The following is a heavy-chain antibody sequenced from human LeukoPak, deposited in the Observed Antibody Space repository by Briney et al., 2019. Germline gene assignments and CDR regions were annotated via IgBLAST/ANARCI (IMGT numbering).Heavy chain of an antibody. CDR1: VGTFINYA. CDR2: IIPIFGTA. Sequence: SVTVSCKASVGTFINYAINWVRQAPGNGREWMGGIIPIFGTANYAQNFQGRVTLTRDTSTSTVYMELGSLRSEDTAIYYCARIRDGYNDAYDLWGQGTVVTVPS. J-gene: IGHJ3*01. D-gene: IGHD5-24*01. V-gene: IGHV1-69*05. CDR3: ARIRDGYNDAYDL.